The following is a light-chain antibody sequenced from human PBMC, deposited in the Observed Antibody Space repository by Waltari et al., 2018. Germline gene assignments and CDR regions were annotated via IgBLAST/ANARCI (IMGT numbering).Light chain of an antibody. CDR1: QGITRW. V-gene: IGKV1D-16*01. Sequence: DIQVTQSPSSLSASVGDRVTITCRASQGITRWLAWYQQKPEEAPKSLIYATSSLQSGGPSRFSGSGSGTDFTLTINNLQPEDFATYYCQQYNSFPLTFGGGTKVEIK. CDR3: QQYNSFPLT. J-gene: IGKJ4*01. CDR2: ATS.